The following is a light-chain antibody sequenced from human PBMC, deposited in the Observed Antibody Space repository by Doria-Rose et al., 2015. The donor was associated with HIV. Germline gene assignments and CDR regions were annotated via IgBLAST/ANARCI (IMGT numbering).Light chain of an antibody. J-gene: IGKJ2*01. CDR1: QSVSSGY. CDR2: GAS. V-gene: IGKV3-20*01. CDR3: QQYGSSPYT. Sequence: TQSPGTLSLSPGERVTLSCRASQSVSSGYLAWYQQKPGQAPRLLIYGASSRATAIPDRFSGSGSGADFTLTISRLEPEDFAVYYCQQYGSSPYTFGQGTKLEI.